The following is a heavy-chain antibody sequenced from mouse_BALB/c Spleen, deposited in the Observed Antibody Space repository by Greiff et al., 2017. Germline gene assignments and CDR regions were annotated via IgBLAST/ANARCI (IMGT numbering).Heavy chain of an antibody. V-gene: IGHV2-6-5*01. Sequence: HVQLKESGPGLVAPSQSLSITCTVSGFSLTDYGVSWIRQPPGKGLEWLGVIWGGGSTYYNSALKSRLSISKDNSKSQVFLKMNSLQTDDTAMYYCAKIRDGNYEGYWYFDVWGAGTTVTVSS. J-gene: IGHJ1*01. D-gene: IGHD2-1*01. CDR2: IWGGGST. CDR1: GFSLTDYG. CDR3: AKIRDGNYEGYWYFDV.